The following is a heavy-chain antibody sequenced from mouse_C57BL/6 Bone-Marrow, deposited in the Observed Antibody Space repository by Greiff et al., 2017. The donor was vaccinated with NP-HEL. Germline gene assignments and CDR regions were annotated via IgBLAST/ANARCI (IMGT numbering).Heavy chain of an antibody. CDR3: ARAPYGSRKAWFAY. V-gene: IGHV1-72*01. D-gene: IGHD1-1*01. Sequence: VQLQQPGAELVQPGASVKLSCKASGYTFTSYWMHWVKQRPGRGLEWIGRIDPNRGGTKYNEKFKSTATLPVDKPSSTAYMQISSLTSEDSAVYYWARAPYGSRKAWFAYWGQGTLVTVSA. J-gene: IGHJ3*01. CDR1: GYTFTSYW. CDR2: IDPNRGGT.